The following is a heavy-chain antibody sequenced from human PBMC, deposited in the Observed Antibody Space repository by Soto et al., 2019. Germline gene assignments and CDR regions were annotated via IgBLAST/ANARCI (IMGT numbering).Heavy chain of an antibody. CDR2: ILHDGNNR. CDR1: GFTFSNYI. J-gene: IGHJ4*02. Sequence: GGSLRLSCAASGFTFSNYILHWVRQAPGKGLEWVAMILHDGNNRYYADSVKGRFTISRDNPKSTLYLQVDSLRTEDTAVYYCARDDEDGSYCDLGYWGQGTLVTVSS. D-gene: IGHD3-10*01. CDR3: ARDDEDGSYCDLGY. V-gene: IGHV3-30-3*01.